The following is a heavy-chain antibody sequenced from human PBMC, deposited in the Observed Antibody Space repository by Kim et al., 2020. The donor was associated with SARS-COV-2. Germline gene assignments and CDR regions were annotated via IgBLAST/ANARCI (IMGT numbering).Heavy chain of an antibody. Sequence: GGSLRLSCAASGFTFSSYGMHWVRQAPGKGLEWVAVISYDGSNKYYADSVKGRFTISRDNSKNTLYLQMNSLRAEDTAVYYCAKDGGERYCSSTSCYTSDFDYWGQGTLVTVSS. V-gene: IGHV3-30*18. CDR3: AKDGGERYCSSTSCYTSDFDY. J-gene: IGHJ4*02. D-gene: IGHD2-2*02. CDR1: GFTFSSYG. CDR2: ISYDGSNK.